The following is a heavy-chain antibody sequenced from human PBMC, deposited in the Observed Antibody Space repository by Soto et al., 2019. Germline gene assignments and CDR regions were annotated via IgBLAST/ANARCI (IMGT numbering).Heavy chain of an antibody. Sequence: PGGSLRLSCAASGFTFSSYSMNWVRQAPGKGLEWVSSISSSSSYIYYADSVKGRFTISRDNAKNSLYLQMNSLRAEDTAVYYCARDLKSLYDSGGYHTNWFDPWGQGTLVTVSS. D-gene: IGHD3-22*01. CDR2: ISSSSSYI. CDR3: ARDLKSLYDSGGYHTNWFDP. CDR1: GFTFSSYS. J-gene: IGHJ5*02. V-gene: IGHV3-21*01.